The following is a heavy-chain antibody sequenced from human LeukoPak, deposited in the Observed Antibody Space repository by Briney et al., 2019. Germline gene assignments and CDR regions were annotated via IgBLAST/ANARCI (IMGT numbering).Heavy chain of an antibody. CDR3: AREGSGSPDY. Sequence: PSETLSLTCTVFGYSISSGYYWGWIRQPPGKGLEWIGYIYYSGSAYYNPSLKSRVTISVDTSKNQFSLKLSSVTAADTAVYYCAREGSGSPDYWGQGTLVTVSS. J-gene: IGHJ4*02. V-gene: IGHV4-38-2*02. CDR1: GYSISSGYY. CDR2: IYYSGSA. D-gene: IGHD3-10*01.